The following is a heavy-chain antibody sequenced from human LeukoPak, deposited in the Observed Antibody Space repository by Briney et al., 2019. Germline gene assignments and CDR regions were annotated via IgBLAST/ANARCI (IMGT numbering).Heavy chain of an antibody. D-gene: IGHD5-24*01. Sequence: GGSLRLSCAASGFTFSTYGMTWVRQAPGKGLEWVSAISGSAATTFYADSVKGRFTISRDNSKNTLYLQMNSLRAEDTAVYYCVKPKRSIPPFDYWGQGTLVTVSS. V-gene: IGHV3-23*01. CDR1: GFTFSTYG. J-gene: IGHJ4*02. CDR3: VKPKRSIPPFDY. CDR2: ISGSAATT.